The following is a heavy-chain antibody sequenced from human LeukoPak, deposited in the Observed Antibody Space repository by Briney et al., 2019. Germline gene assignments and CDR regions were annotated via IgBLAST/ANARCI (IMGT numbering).Heavy chain of an antibody. D-gene: IGHD4-23*01. CDR1: GYTFTSYG. Sequence: ASVKVSCKASGYTFTSYGITWVRQAPGQGLEWMGWISAYNGNTNYVQKFQGRVTMTTDTSTSTAYMELRNLRSDDTAVYYCARDISPTTVVADFDYWGQGTLVTVSS. CDR2: ISAYNGNT. V-gene: IGHV1-18*01. CDR3: ARDISPTTVVADFDY. J-gene: IGHJ4*02.